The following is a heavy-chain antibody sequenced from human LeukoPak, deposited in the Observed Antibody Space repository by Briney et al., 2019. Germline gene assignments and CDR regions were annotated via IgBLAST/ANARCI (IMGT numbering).Heavy chain of an antibody. J-gene: IGHJ4*02. D-gene: IGHD4-17*01. CDR2: MNPNSGNT. Sequence: ASVKVSCKASGYTFTSYDITWVRQATGQGLEWMGWMNPNSGNTGYPQKFQGRVTMTRNTSISTAYMELSSLRSEGTAVYYCARGGSGDLDYWGQGTLVTVSS. CDR1: GYTFTSYD. V-gene: IGHV1-8*01. CDR3: ARGGSGDLDY.